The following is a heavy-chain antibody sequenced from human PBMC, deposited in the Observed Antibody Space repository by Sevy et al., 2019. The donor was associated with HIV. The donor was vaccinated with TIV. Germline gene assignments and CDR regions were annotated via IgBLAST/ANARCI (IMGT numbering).Heavy chain of an antibody. D-gene: IGHD6-6*01. Sequence: GGSLRLSCAASGFTISSNYMSWVRQAPGKGLEWVSIINSGGSTYYADSVKGRFTISRDSSKNTLYLQMNSLRAEDTAVYYCVANMVIAARLSFDYYYMDVWGKGTTVTVSS. CDR1: GFTISSNY. V-gene: IGHV3-53*01. CDR3: VANMVIAARLSFDYYYMDV. CDR2: INSGGST. J-gene: IGHJ6*03.